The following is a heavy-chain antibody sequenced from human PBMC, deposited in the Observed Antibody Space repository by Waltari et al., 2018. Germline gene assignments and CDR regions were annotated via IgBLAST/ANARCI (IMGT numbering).Heavy chain of an antibody. CDR3: ARRVAMVAGSSAGSWLDP. D-gene: IGHD3-10*01. CDR1: GGSLTGHF. CDR2: IFHCGTT. J-gene: IGHJ5*02. Sequence: QLHLQQWGAGLFKPSETLSLTCDVSGGSLTGHFWSWFRQTPGKGLEWIGEIFHCGTTNYNPSVKSRVTISIDVSKNQFSLELTSVTAADTAVYYCARRVAMVAGSSAGSWLDPWGQGTLVTVSS. V-gene: IGHV4-34*02.